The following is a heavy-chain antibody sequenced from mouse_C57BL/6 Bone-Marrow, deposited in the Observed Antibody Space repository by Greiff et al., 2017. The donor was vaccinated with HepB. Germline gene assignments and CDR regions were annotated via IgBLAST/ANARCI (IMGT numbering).Heavy chain of an antibody. Sequence: QVQLQQPGAELVKPGASVKLSCKASGYTFTSYWMHWVKQRPGQGLEWIGMIHPNSGSTNYNEKFKSKATLTVDKSSSIAYMQLSSLTSEDSAVYYCARWDDGYGWDYWGQGTTLTVSS. CDR3: ARWDDGYGWDY. CDR1: GYTFTSYW. D-gene: IGHD2-2*01. CDR2: IHPNSGST. V-gene: IGHV1-64*01. J-gene: IGHJ2*01.